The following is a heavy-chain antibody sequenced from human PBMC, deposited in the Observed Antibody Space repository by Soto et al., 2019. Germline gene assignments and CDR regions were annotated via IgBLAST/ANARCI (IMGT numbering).Heavy chain of an antibody. Sequence: GASVKVSCKASGYTFTGYYMHWVRQAPGQGLEWMGWINPNSGGTNYAQKFQGRVTMTRDTSISTAYMELSRLRSDDTAVYYCARVRSVVVVAATTGGAFDSWGQGTMVTVSS. CDR3: ARVRSVVVVAATTGGAFDS. V-gene: IGHV1-2*02. D-gene: IGHD2-15*01. CDR2: INPNSGGT. CDR1: GYTFTGYY. J-gene: IGHJ3*02.